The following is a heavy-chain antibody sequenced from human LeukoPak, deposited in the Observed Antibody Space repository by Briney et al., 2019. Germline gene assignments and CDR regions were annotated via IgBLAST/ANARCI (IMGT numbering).Heavy chain of an antibody. CDR2: IYYRGST. CDR3: ARDRYYGSGSYYN. Sequence: SETLSLTCTVSGGSISSSSYYWGWIRQPPGKGLGGIGSIYYRGSTYYNPSLKSRVTISVDTSKNQFSLKLSSVTAADTAVYYCARDRYYGSGSYYNWGQGTLVTVSS. V-gene: IGHV4-39*07. D-gene: IGHD3-10*01. CDR1: GGSISSSSYY. J-gene: IGHJ4*02.